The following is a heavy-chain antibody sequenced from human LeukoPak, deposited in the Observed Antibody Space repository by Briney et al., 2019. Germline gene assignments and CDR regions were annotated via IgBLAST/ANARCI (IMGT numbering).Heavy chain of an antibody. CDR2: IYYSGST. CDR3: ARVHGSGYNIYNWFDP. V-gene: IGHV4-39*07. CDR1: GGSISSRSYY. Sequence: SETLSLTCTVSGGSISSRSYYWGWIRQPPGKGLEWIGNIYYSGSTYYSPSLKSRVTISVDTSKNHFSLELTSVTAADTALYYCARVHGSGYNIYNWFDPWGQGTLVTVSS. D-gene: IGHD5-12*01. J-gene: IGHJ5*02.